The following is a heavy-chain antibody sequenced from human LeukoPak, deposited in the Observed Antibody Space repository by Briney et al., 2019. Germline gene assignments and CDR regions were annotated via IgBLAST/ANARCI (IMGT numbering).Heavy chain of an antibody. CDR2: IYYSGST. CDR1: GGSISSYY. J-gene: IGHJ6*02. D-gene: IGHD2-2*01. Sequence: SETLPLTCTVSGGSISSYYWSWIRQPPGKGLEWIGYIYYSGSTNYNPSLKSRVTISVDTSKNQFSLKLSSVTAADTAVYYCVRGLVVVPATKYYYYYYGMDVWGQGTTVTVSS. CDR3: VRGLVVVPATKYYYYYYGMDV. V-gene: IGHV4-59*01.